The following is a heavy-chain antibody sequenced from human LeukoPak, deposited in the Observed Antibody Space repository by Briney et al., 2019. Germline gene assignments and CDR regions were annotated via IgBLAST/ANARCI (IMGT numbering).Heavy chain of an antibody. CDR1: GGTFSNYA. Sequence: SVKVSCKASGGTFSNYAINWVRQAPGQGLEWMGGITPIFGTANYEQKFQGRVTITADKSTRTAYMELSRLRSEDTAIYYCARASSDDTAMATPFAYWGQGTLVTVSS. D-gene: IGHD5-18*01. CDR3: ARASSDDTAMATPFAY. J-gene: IGHJ4*02. CDR2: ITPIFGTA. V-gene: IGHV1-69*06.